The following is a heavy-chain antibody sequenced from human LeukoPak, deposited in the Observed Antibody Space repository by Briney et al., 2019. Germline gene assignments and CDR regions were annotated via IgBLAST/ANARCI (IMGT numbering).Heavy chain of an antibody. CDR1: GYTFTSYG. D-gene: IGHD6-19*01. CDR3: ARVVRSGWYSYTGNWFDP. J-gene: IGHJ5*02. Sequence: ASVTASCTASGYTFTSYGISWVRQAPGQGLEWMGWISAYNGNTNYAQKLQGRVTMTTDTSTSTAYMELRSLRSDDTAVYYCARVVRSGWYSYTGNWFDPWGQGTLVTVSS. CDR2: ISAYNGNT. V-gene: IGHV1-18*01.